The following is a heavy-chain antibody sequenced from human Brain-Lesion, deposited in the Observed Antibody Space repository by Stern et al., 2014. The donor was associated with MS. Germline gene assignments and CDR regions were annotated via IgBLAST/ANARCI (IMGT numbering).Heavy chain of an antibody. V-gene: IGHV4-59*01. CDR2: IYYSGST. Sequence: VQLLESGPGLVKPSETLSLTCTVSGGSISSYYWSWIRQPPGKGLEWIGYIYYSGSTNYNPSLKSRVTISVDTSKNQFSLKLSSVTAADTAVYYCARAELELRYGETVYYFDYWGQGTLVTVSS. J-gene: IGHJ4*02. CDR3: ARAELELRYGETVYYFDY. D-gene: IGHD1-7*01. CDR1: GGSISSYY.